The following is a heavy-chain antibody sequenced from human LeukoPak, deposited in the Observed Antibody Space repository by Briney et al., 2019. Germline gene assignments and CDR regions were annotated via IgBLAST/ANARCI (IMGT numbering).Heavy chain of an antibody. CDR2: INAGNGNT. Sequence: GASVKVSCKASGYTFTSYAMHWVRQAPGQRLEWMGWINAGNGNTKYSQKFQGRVTITRDTSASTAYMELSSLRSEDTAVYYCATPQHYGDYEDGYWGQGTLVTVSS. CDR1: GYTFTSYA. V-gene: IGHV1-3*01. CDR3: ATPQHYGDYEDGY. J-gene: IGHJ4*02. D-gene: IGHD4-17*01.